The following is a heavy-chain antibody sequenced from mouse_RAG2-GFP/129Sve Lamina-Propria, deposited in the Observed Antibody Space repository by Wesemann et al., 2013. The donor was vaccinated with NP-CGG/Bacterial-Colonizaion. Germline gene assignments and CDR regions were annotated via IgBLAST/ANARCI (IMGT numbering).Heavy chain of an antibody. V-gene: IGHV1-22*01. Sequence: EVQLQQSGPELVKPGALVKLSCKVSGYTFTDYNMHWVKQSHGKSLEWIGYINPNNGGTSYNQKFKGKATFTADTSSNTAYMQLSSLTTEDSAIYYCARRGLGQGFAYWGQGTLVTVSA. CDR1: GYTFTDYN. CDR3: ARRGLGQGFAY. D-gene: IGHD4-1*01. J-gene: IGHJ3*01. CDR2: INPNNGGT.